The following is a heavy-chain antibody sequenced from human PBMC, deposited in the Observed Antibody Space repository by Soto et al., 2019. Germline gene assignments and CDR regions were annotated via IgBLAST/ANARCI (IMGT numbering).Heavy chain of an antibody. J-gene: IGHJ5*02. CDR3: ARMETGRVVTRPNWLDP. Sequence: QVQLVQSGAEVKKPGASVKVSCKASGYIFTSYAIHWVRQAPGQRLEWMGWIHGGNGNTKYSQNSQGRVTITRDTSASTAYMELSSLTSEDTAVYYCARMETGRVVTRPNWLDPWGQGTLVTVSP. CDR1: GYIFTSYA. D-gene: IGHD2-21*02. V-gene: IGHV1-3*01. CDR2: IHGGNGNT.